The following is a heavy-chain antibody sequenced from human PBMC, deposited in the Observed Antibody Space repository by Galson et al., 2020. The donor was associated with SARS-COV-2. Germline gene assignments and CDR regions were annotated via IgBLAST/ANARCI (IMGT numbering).Heavy chain of an antibody. J-gene: IGHJ3*02. V-gene: IGHV3-13*01. CDR1: GFTFSSYD. CDR2: IGTAGDT. CDR3: ARGITIFGVSNYFYAFDI. Sequence: GGSLRLSCAASGFTFSSYDMHWVRQATGKGLEWVSAIGTAGDTYYPGSVKSRFTISRENAKNSLYLQMNSLRAGDTAVYYCARGITIFGVSNYFYAFDIWGQGTMVTVSS. D-gene: IGHD3-3*01.